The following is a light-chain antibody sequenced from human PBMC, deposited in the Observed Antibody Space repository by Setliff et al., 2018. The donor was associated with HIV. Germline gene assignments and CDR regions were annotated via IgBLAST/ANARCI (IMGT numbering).Light chain of an antibody. CDR3: ATWDSSLRDVV. V-gene: IGLV1-51*01. Sequence: QSVLTQPPSVSAAPGQKVSISCSGSSSNVGRNVVSWYQQLPRTAPKLVIYDNNKRPSGIPDRFSGSRSGTSATLDITGLQTGDEADYYCATWDSSLRDVVFGGGTK. CDR2: DNN. CDR1: SSNVGRNV. J-gene: IGLJ2*01.